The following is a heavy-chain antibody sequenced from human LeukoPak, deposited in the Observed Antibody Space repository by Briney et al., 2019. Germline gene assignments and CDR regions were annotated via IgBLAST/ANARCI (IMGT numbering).Heavy chain of an antibody. CDR1: GGSISSSSYY. V-gene: IGHV4-39*01. J-gene: IGHJ4*02. CDR2: IYYSGST. Sequence: PSETLSLTCTVSGGSISSSSYYWGWIRLPPGKGLEWIGSIYYSGSTYYNPSLKSRVTISVDTSKNQFSLKLSSVTAADTAVYYCARLFGNSDFDYWGQGTLVTVSS. D-gene: IGHD4-23*01. CDR3: ARLFGNSDFDY.